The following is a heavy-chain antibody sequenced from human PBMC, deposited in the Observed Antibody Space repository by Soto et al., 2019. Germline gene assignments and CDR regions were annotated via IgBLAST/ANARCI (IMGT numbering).Heavy chain of an antibody. CDR1: GFAFSSYA. J-gene: IGHJ4*02. V-gene: IGHV3-23*01. CDR2: LSGSGGTT. CDR3: AKFIVGTGGSSGWPWSLDS. D-gene: IGHD6-25*01. Sequence: EVQLLESGGGLVQPGGSLRLSCAASGFAFSSYAMTWVRQAPGKGLEWVSALSGSGGTTYSADSVRGRFTIARDNSKKPLYRQMTGLSPEDSAIYYCAKFIVGTGGSSGWPWSLDSWGKGTRVTVSS.